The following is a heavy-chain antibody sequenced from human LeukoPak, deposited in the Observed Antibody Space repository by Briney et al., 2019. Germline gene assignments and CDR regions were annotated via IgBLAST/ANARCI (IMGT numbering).Heavy chain of an antibody. D-gene: IGHD3-10*01. Sequence: GGSLRLSCAASGFTVSSNYMSWVRQAPGKGLEWVSSISSSSSYIYYADSVKGRFTISRDNAKNSLYLQMNSLRAEDTAVYYCARVGPYGSGSYRDWGQGTLVTVSS. CDR1: GFTVSSNY. CDR2: ISSSSSYI. V-gene: IGHV3-21*01. CDR3: ARVGPYGSGSYRD. J-gene: IGHJ4*02.